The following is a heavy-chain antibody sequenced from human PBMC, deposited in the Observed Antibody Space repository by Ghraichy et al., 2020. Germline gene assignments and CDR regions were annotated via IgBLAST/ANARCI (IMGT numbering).Heavy chain of an antibody. CDR3: ASALGKGIVVVPASWGMDV. V-gene: IGHV1-46*01. CDR1: GYTFTTYY. D-gene: IGHD2-2*01. J-gene: IGHJ6*02. Sequence: KVSCKASGYTFTTYYMHWVRQAPGQGLEWMGIIDPSGGSTSYAQKFQGRVTMTRDTSTSTVYMELSSLRSEDTAVYYCASALGKGIVVVPASWGMDVWGQGTTVTVSS. CDR2: IDPSGGST.